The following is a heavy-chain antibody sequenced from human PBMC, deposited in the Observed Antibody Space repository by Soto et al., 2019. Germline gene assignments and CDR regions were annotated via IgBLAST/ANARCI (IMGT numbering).Heavy chain of an antibody. D-gene: IGHD2-2*01. CDR2: TYYRSKWYN. V-gene: IGHV6-1*01. J-gene: IGHJ6*02. Sequence: PSQTLSLTCXIPGDSVSSNSAAWNWIRQSPSRGLEWLGRTYYRSKWYNDYAVSVKSRIAINPDTSKNQFTLQLNSVTPEDTAVYYCARVFRYCSSTSCYCSYYCYYGMDVWGQGTTVTVSS. CDR3: ARVFRYCSSTSCYCSYYCYYGMDV. CDR1: GDSVSSNSAA.